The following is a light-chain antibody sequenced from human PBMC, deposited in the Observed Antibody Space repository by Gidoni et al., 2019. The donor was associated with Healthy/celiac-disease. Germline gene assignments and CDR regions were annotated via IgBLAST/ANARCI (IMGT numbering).Light chain of an antibody. Sequence: QSVLTQPPSVSGAPGQRVTISCTGSSSNIGAGYDLHWYQQLPGTAPKLLIYGNSTRPSGVPDRFSGSKSGPSASLAITGLQAEDEADYYCQSYDSSLSGSVFGGGTKLTVL. CDR3: QSYDSSLSGSV. V-gene: IGLV1-40*01. CDR2: GNS. CDR1: SSNIGAGYD. J-gene: IGLJ2*01.